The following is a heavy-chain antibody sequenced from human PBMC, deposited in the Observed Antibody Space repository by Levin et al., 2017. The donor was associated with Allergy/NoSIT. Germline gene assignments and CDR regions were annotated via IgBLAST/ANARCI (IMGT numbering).Heavy chain of an antibody. D-gene: IGHD6-13*01. Sequence: PGGSLRLSCAASGFTFSTYGMHWVRQAPGKGLEWVAVISYDGSITYFADSVKGRFTISRDNSKNTLYLQMNSLRAEDTAVYYCAKDPRASASIAPGDSVVYYSDYWGQGTLVTVSS. V-gene: IGHV3-30*18. CDR1: GFTFSTYG. CDR2: ISYDGSIT. CDR3: AKDPRASASIAPGDSVVYYSDY. J-gene: IGHJ4*02.